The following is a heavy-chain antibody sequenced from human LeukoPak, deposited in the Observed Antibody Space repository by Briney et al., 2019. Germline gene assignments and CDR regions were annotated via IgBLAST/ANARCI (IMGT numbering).Heavy chain of an antibody. J-gene: IGHJ5*02. CDR1: GYTFTSYG. CDR3: ARAHCGGSCYRHWFDP. Sequence: GASVKVSCKASGYTFTSYGISWVRQAPGHGLEWMGWISAYNGNTNYAPKLQGRVTMTTDTSTSTAYMELRSLRSDDTAVYYCARAHCGGSCYRHWFDPWGQGTLVTVSS. CDR2: ISAYNGNT. D-gene: IGHD2-15*01. V-gene: IGHV1-18*01.